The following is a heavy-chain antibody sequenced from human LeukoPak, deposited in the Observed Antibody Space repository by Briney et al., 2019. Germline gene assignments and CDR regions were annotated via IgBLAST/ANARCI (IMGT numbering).Heavy chain of an antibody. Sequence: ASVKVSCKASGYTFTSYYMHRVRQAPGQGLEWMGIINPSGGSTSYAQKFQGRVTMTRDTSTSTVYMELSSLRSEDTAVYYCARSRITMVRSNWYFDLWGRGTLVTVSS. CDR1: GYTFTSYY. CDR3: ARSRITMVRSNWYFDL. D-gene: IGHD3-10*01. J-gene: IGHJ2*01. CDR2: INPSGGST. V-gene: IGHV1-46*01.